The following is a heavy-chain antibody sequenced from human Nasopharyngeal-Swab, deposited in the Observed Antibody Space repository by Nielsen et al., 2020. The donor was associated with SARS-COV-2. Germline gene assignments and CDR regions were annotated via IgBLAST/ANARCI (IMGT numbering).Heavy chain of an antibody. J-gene: IGHJ2*01. D-gene: IGHD1-26*01. V-gene: IGHV1-69*13. CDR3: ARVSSAAGGMGLLVGLLYWYFDL. Sequence: SVKVSCKASGFTFISYSISWVRQAPGQGLEWMGGIIPIFGTANYAQKFQGRVTITADESTSTAYMELSSLRSEDTAVYYCARVSSAAGGMGLLVGLLYWYFDLWGRGTLVTVSS. CDR2: IIPIFGTA. CDR1: GFTFISYS.